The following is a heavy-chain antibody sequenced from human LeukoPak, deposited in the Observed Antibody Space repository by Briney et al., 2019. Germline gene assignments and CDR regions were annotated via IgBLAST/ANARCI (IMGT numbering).Heavy chain of an antibody. CDR3: ARDQGTSDAFDI. J-gene: IGHJ3*02. CDR2: ISLTGLT. Sequence: SETLSLTCGVSGGSISNTNWWSWVRQPPGQGLEWIGEISLTGLTHYNPSLESRVTISVDTSKNQFSLKLSSVTAADTAVYYCARDQGTSDAFDIWGQGTMVTVAS. D-gene: IGHD1-1*01. CDR1: GGSISNTNW. V-gene: IGHV4-4*02.